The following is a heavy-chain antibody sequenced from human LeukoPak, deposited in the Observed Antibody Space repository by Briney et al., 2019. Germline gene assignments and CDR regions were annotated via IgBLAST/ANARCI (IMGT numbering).Heavy chain of an antibody. D-gene: IGHD6-19*01. J-gene: IGHJ4*02. CDR3: ARHSAEYSSGWKLDY. CDR1: GGSFSGYY. V-gene: IGHV4-34*01. CDR2: INHSGNT. Sequence: PSETLSLTCAVYGGSFSGYYWSWIRQPPGKGLEWIGEINHSGNTNYNPSLKSRVTISVDTSKNQFSLKLSSVTAADTAVYYCARHSAEYSSGWKLDYWGQGTLVTVSS.